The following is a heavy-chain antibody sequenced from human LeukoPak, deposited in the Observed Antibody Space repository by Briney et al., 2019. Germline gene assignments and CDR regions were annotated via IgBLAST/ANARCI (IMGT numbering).Heavy chain of an antibody. V-gene: IGHV4-30-4*01. Sequence: SETLSLTCTVSGGSISSGDYYWSWIRQPPGKGLEWIGYIYYSGSTYYNPTLKSRVTISEDTSNNQFSLKLSSVTAADTAVYYCARDLPALVPVYWGQGTLVTVSS. CDR3: ARDLPALVPVY. CDR1: GGSISSGDYY. CDR2: IYYSGST. D-gene: IGHD5-18*01. J-gene: IGHJ4*02.